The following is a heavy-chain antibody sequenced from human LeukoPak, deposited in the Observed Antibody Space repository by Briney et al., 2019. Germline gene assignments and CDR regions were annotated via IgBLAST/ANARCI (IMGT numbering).Heavy chain of an antibody. CDR3: ARAGQFDYFDY. D-gene: IGHD1-14*01. V-gene: IGHV3-74*01. CDR2: INSDGSST. J-gene: IGHJ4*02. CDR1: GFTLSSYW. Sequence: AGSLRLSCAASGFTLSSYWMHWVRQAPGKGLVWVSRINSDGSSTSYADSVKGRFTISRDNAKNTLYLRMNSLRAEDTAVYYCARAGQFDYFDYWGQGTLVTVSS.